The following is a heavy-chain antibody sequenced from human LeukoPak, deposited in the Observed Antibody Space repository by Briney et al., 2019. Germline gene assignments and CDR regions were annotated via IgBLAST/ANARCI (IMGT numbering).Heavy chain of an antibody. J-gene: IGHJ4*02. V-gene: IGHV4-39*07. D-gene: IGHD3-10*01. Sequence: PSETLSLTCTVSGGSISSGGYYWSWIRQPPGKGLEWIGEINHSGSTNYNPSLKSRVIISVDTSKNQFSLKLSSVTAADTAVYYCASSVGELMNPYWGQGTLVTVSS. CDR1: GGSISSGGYY. CDR2: INHSGST. CDR3: ASSVGELMNPY.